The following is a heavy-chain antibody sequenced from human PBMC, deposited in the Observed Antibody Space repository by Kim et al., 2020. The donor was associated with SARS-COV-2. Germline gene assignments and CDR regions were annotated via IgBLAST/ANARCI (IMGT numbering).Heavy chain of an antibody. CDR1: GGTFSSYA. CDR2: IIPIFGTA. J-gene: IGHJ6*02. D-gene: IGHD6-19*01. Sequence: SVKVSCKASGGTFSSYAISWVRQAPGQGLEWMGGIIPIFGTANYAQKFQGRVTITTDESTSTAYMELSSLRSEDTAVYYCARVGYSAPIAVPDLGDYYYDDGRDVWGQGPTVTVSS. V-gene: IGHV1-69*05. CDR3: ARVGYSAPIAVPDLGDYYYDDGRDV.